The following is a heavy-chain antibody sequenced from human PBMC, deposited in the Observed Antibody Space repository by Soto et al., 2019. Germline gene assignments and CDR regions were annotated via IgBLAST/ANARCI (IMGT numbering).Heavy chain of an antibody. CDR3: ARGVRSSGYYSVGY. V-gene: IGHV4-30-4*01. D-gene: IGHD3-22*01. CDR1: GGSISSGDYY. Sequence: QVQLQESGPGLVKPSQTLSLTCTVSGGSISSGDYYWSWIRQPPGKGLEWIGYIYYCGGTYYHPSLESRVTISVDTSKNQCSLKLSSVPAADTAVYYCARGVRSSGYYSVGYWGQGTLVTVSS. J-gene: IGHJ4*02. CDR2: IYYCGGT.